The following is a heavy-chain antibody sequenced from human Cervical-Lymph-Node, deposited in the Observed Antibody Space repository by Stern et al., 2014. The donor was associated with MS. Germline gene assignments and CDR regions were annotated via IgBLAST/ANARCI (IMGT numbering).Heavy chain of an antibody. CDR1: GFVFRRYA. Sequence: VQLVESGGGLVQPGRSLRLSCAASGFVFRRYALHWVRQAPGKGLEWVALISYDGRYKYYADSVRGRFTVSRDNSNNTVDLEMNSLRLEDTAVYYCAKGGSGSYLDWGQGSLVTVSS. CDR3: AKGGSGSYLD. CDR2: ISYDGRYK. J-gene: IGHJ4*02. D-gene: IGHD1-26*01. V-gene: IGHV3-30*04.